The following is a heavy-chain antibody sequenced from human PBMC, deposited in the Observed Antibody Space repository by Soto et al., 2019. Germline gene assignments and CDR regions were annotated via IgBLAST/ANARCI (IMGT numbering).Heavy chain of an antibody. V-gene: IGHV4-39*01. CDR1: GGSISSSSYY. D-gene: IGHD3-22*01. CDR2: IYYSGST. J-gene: IGHJ5*02. Sequence: PSETLSLTCTVSGGSISSSSYYWGWIRQPPGKGLEWIGSIYYSGSTYYNPSLKSRVTISVDTSKNQFSLKLSSVTAADTAVYYCARHFSLSGDSSGSWWFVPWGQGILVNVSS. CDR3: ARHFSLSGDSSGSWWFVP.